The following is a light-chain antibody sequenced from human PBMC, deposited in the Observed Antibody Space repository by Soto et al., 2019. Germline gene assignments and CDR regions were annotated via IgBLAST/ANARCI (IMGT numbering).Light chain of an antibody. J-gene: IGKJ1*01. CDR2: AAS. V-gene: IGKV1-39*01. Sequence: DIQMTQSPSSLSASVGDRVTITCRASQSISSYLNWYRQRPGKAPNLLISAASSLQSGAPSRFSGSGSGTDFTLTISSLQPEDFATYYCQQSYSTPPTFGQGTKVEIK. CDR1: QSISSY. CDR3: QQSYSTPPT.